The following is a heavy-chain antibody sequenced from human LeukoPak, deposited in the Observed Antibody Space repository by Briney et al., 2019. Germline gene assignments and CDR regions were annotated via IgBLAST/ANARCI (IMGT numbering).Heavy chain of an antibody. CDR3: ARDAGYCSSTSCQGGWFDL. V-gene: IGHV1-2*02. CDR1: GYTFTDYY. D-gene: IGHD2-2*01. CDR2: INPNSGGT. J-gene: IGHJ5*02. Sequence: EASVTVSFKASGYTFTDYYMHWVRQAPGQGLEWMGWINPNSGGTNYPQKFQGRVTMTRDTSISTAYMELSRLRSDDTAVYYCARDAGYCSSTSCQGGWFDLWGQGTLVTVSS.